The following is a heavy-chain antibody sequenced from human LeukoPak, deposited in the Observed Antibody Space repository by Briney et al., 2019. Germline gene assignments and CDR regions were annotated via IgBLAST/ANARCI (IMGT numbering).Heavy chain of an antibody. CDR1: GFTFNSYW. CDR2: IKQDGSEK. J-gene: IGHJ4*02. Sequence: GGSLRLSCAASGFTFNSYWMTWVRRAPGKGLEWVANIKQDGSEKYYVDSVKGRFTISRDNAKSSLYLQMNSLRAEDTAVYYCARGGSSYDYWGQGTLVTVSS. D-gene: IGHD6-6*01. V-gene: IGHV3-7*01. CDR3: ARGGSSYDY.